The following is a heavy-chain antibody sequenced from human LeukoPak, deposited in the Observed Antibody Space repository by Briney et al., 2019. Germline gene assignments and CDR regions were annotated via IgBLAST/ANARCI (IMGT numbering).Heavy chain of an antibody. CDR3: ARDSPDTAMVTGWFDP. CDR1: GYTFTSYY. D-gene: IGHD5-18*01. J-gene: IGHJ5*02. CDR2: INPSGGST. Sequence: ASVMVSCKASGYTFTSYYMHWVRQAPGQGLEWMGIINPSGGSTSYAQKFQGRVTMTRDMSTSTVYMELSSLRSEDTAVYYCARDSPDTAMVTGWFDPWGQGTLVTVSS. V-gene: IGHV1-46*01.